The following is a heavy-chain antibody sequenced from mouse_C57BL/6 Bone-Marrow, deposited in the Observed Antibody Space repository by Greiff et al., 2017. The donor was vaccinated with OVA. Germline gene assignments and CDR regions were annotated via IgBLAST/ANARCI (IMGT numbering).Heavy chain of an antibody. Sequence: QVQLQQPGAELVKPGASVKLSCKASGYTFTSYWMQWVKQRPGQGLEWIGEIDPSDSYTNYNQKFKGKATLNVDTSSSTAYMQLSSLTSEDSAVYYCARCGSGYAMDYWGQGTSVTVSS. CDR2: IDPSDSYT. CDR3: ARCGSGYAMDY. CDR1: GYTFTSYW. D-gene: IGHD6-1*01. V-gene: IGHV1-50*01. J-gene: IGHJ4*01.